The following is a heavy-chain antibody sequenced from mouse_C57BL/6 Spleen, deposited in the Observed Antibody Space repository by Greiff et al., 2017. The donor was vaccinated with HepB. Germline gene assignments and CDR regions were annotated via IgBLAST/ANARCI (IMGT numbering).Heavy chain of an antibody. CDR3: TTKTTSFDY. V-gene: IGHV14-4*01. Sequence: EVKLMESGAELVRPGASVKLSCTASGFNIKDYYMHWVKQRPEQGLEWIGWIDPENGDTEYASKFQGKATITADTSSNTAYLQLSSLTSEDTAVYYCTTKTTSFDYWGQGTTLTVSS. J-gene: IGHJ2*01. CDR1: GFNIKDYY. CDR2: IDPENGDT. D-gene: IGHD1-1*01.